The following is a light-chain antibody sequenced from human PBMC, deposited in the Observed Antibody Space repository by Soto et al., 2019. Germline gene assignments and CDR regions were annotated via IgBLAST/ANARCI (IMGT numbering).Light chain of an antibody. CDR3: QQYNKWPVT. J-gene: IGKJ1*01. Sequence: IVVTQSPATLAVSAEERGTLSCRASQSVSSNLAWYQQKPGQAPRLLIYGASTRATGIPARFSGSGSGTEFTLTISSLQSEHFAVYYCQQYNKWPVTFGQGTKVDIK. CDR1: QSVSSN. CDR2: GAS. V-gene: IGKV3-15*01.